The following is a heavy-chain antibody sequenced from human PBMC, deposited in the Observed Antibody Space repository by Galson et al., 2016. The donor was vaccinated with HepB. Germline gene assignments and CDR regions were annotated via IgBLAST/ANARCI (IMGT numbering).Heavy chain of an antibody. V-gene: IGHV3-23*01. CDR2: TSGSGGSL. CDR3: AKDSRSGFYSRWFDP. CDR1: GFTFSNSA. Sequence: SLRPGCAASGFTFSNSAMSGVRQAPRTPLDCVTATSGSGGSLYHAHSVKGRFTISRDNSKNTLYPQMNSLRVEDTALYYCAKDSRSGFYSRWFDPWGQGTLVTVSS. D-gene: IGHD3-3*01. J-gene: IGHJ5*02.